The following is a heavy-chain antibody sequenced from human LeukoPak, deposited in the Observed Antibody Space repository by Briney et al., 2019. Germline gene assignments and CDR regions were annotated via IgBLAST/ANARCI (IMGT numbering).Heavy chain of an antibody. CDR2: IIPILGIA. J-gene: IGHJ5*02. Sequence: SVKVSCKASGGTFSSYAISWVRQAPGQGLEWMGRIIPILGIANYAQKFQGRVTITADKSTSTAYMELSSLRSEDTAVYYCAGAPGYCSSTSCPPLFDPWGQGTLVTVSS. D-gene: IGHD2-2*01. CDR3: AGAPGYCSSTSCPPLFDP. V-gene: IGHV1-69*04. CDR1: GGTFSSYA.